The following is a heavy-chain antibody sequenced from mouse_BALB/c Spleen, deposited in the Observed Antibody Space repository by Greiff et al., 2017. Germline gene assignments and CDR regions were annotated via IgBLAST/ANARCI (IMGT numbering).Heavy chain of an antibody. J-gene: IGHJ4*01. CDR2: ISSGSSTI. CDR1: GFTFSSFG. D-gene: IGHD1-1*01. Sequence: EVKLVESGGGLVQPGGSRKLSCAASGFTFSSFGMHWVRQAPEKGLEWVAYISSGSSTIYYADTVKGRFTISRDNPKNTLFLQMTSLRSEDTAMYYCARSCYYGSSSLYAMDYWGQGTSVTVSS. CDR3: ARSCYYGSSSLYAMDY. V-gene: IGHV5-17*02.